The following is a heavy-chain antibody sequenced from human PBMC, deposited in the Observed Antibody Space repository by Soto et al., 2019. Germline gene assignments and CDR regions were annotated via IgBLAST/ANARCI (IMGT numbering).Heavy chain of an antibody. CDR2: FDPEDGET. Sequence: VASVKVSCKVSGYTLTELSMHWVRQAPGKGLEWMGGFDPEDGETIYAQKFQGRVTMTEDTSTDTAYMELSSLRSEDTAVYYCATEWGALLWGYYYYYGMDVWGQGNTVTVSS. CDR1: GYTLTELS. V-gene: IGHV1-24*01. CDR3: ATEWGALLWGYYYYYGMDV. D-gene: IGHD3-16*01. J-gene: IGHJ6*02.